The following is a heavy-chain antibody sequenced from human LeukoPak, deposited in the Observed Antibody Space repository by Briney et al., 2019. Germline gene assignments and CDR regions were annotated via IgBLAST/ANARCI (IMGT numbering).Heavy chain of an antibody. CDR1: GGSISSFY. Sequence: SESLSLTCTVSGGSISSFYWSWIRPPPGEGLEWRGYIYFSGTTYYNPSLKSRVTISVDTPKSQFSLKLTSVTAADTALYYCARTYYGSENYYDYWGQGILVTVSS. D-gene: IGHD3-10*01. J-gene: IGHJ4*02. CDR3: ARTYYGSENYYDY. CDR2: IYFSGTT. V-gene: IGHV4-59*04.